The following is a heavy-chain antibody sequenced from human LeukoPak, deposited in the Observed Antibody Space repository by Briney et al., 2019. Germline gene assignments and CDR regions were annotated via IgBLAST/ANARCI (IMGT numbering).Heavy chain of an antibody. CDR2: IYPGDSDT. J-gene: IGHJ6*02. D-gene: IGHD3-10*01. V-gene: IGHV5-51*01. CDR3: ARLMTLARGGLKRLPRSCGMDV. Sequence: GESLKISCKGSGYSFNAYYIAWVRQMPGKDLEWMGAIYPGDSDTTYSPSLQGQVTISADKSATTAYLQWNSLKASDTAIYYCARLMTLARGGLKRLPRSCGMDVWGQGTTVTVS. CDR1: GYSFNAYY.